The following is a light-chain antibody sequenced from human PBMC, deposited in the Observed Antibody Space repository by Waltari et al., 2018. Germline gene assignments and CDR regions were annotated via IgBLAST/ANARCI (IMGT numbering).Light chain of an antibody. V-gene: IGLV2-11*01. CDR2: DVT. CDR1: TSSVGGYNY. Sequence: SALTQPRSVSGSPGQSVTISCTGTTSSVGGYNYVSWYQPHPGKAPKLMIFDVTQRPSGVPDRFSGSKSANTASLTISGLQAEDEADYYCCSFAGTYTWVFGGGTKVTVL. CDR3: CSFAGTYTWV. J-gene: IGLJ3*02.